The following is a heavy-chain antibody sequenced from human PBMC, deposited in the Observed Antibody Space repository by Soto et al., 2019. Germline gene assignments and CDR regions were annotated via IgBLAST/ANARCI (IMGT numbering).Heavy chain of an antibody. CDR2: IYPGDSDT. J-gene: IGHJ4*02. D-gene: IGHD3-22*01. CDR3: ARRGYYYDSSGYYFLDY. V-gene: IGHV5-51*01. CDR1: GYSFTSYW. Sequence: PGESLKISCKGSGYSFTSYWIGWVRQMPGKGLEWMGIIYPGDSDTRYSPSFQGQVTISADKSISTAYLQWSSLKASDTVMYYCARRGYYYDSSGYYFLDYWGQGTLVTVSS.